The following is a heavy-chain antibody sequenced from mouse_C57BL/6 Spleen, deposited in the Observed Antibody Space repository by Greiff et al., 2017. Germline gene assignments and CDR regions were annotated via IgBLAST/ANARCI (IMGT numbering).Heavy chain of an antibody. CDR1: GFTFSDYY. D-gene: IGHD1-1*01. Sequence: EVQVVESEGGLVQPGSSMKLSCTASGFTFSDYYMAWVRQVPEKGLEWVANINYDGSSTYYLDSLKSRFIISRDNAKNILYLQMSSLKSEDTATYYCARDKGSSMDYWGQGTSVTVSS. J-gene: IGHJ4*01. CDR2: INYDGSST. V-gene: IGHV5-16*01. CDR3: ARDKGSSMDY.